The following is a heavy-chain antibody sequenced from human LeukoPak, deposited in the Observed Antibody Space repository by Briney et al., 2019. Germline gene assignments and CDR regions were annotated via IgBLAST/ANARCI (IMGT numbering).Heavy chain of an antibody. CDR3: AKAAYYYDSSGYYPL. Sequence: GGSLRLSCAASGFTFSTYSMNWVRQAPGKGLEWVSYISSSSSSIYADSVKGRFTISRDSAKNSVYLQMNSLRAEDTAVYYCAKAAYYYDSSGYYPLWGQGTLVTVSS. CDR1: GFTFSTYS. D-gene: IGHD3-22*01. V-gene: IGHV3-48*01. CDR2: ISSSSSSI. J-gene: IGHJ4*02.